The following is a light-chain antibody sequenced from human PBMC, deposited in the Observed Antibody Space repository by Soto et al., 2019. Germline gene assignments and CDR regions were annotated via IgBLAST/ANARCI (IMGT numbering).Light chain of an antibody. J-gene: IGKJ4*01. Sequence: DIQMTQSPSTLPASVGDRVTITCRASQSVNTWLAWYHQKPGKAPKLLIYKASTLESGVPSRFSGSGSGTEFTLTISSLQPEDFATYYCQQYNSYPLTLGGGTKVDIK. CDR3: QQYNSYPLT. CDR1: QSVNTW. CDR2: KAS. V-gene: IGKV1-5*03.